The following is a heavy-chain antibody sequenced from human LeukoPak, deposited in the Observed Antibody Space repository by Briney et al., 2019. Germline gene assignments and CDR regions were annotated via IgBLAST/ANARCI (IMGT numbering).Heavy chain of an antibody. J-gene: IGHJ4*02. CDR3: ARDPSEMGPSYARD. V-gene: IGHV3-30-3*01. Sequence: PGGSLRLSCAASGFTFSSYAMHWVRQAPGKGLEWVAVISYDGSNKYYADSVKGRFTISRDNSKNTLYLQMNSLRAEGTAVYYCARDPSEMGPSYARDWGQGTLVTVSS. D-gene: IGHD2-2*01. CDR1: GFTFSSYA. CDR2: ISYDGSNK.